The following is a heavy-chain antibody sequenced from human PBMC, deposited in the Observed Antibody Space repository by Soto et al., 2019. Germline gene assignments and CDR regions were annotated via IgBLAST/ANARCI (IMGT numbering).Heavy chain of an antibody. V-gene: IGHV4-61*01. CDR1: GGSVSSGSYY. CDR3: ARDWKSNYLYFDY. D-gene: IGHD4-4*01. CDR2: IYYSGST. J-gene: IGHJ4*02. Sequence: TLSLTCTVSGGSVSSGSYYWSWIRQPPGKGLEWIGYIYYSGSTNYNPSLKSRVTISVDTSKNQFSLKLSSVTAADTAVYYCARDWKSNYLYFDYWGQGTLVTVSS.